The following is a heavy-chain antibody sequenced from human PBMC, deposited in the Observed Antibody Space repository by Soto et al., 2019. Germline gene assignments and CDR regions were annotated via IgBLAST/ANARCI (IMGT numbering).Heavy chain of an antibody. D-gene: IGHD2-15*01. J-gene: IGHJ3*02. CDR3: ARWEYCSGGSCYPDDAFDI. CDR2: ISSSSSYI. CDR1: GFTFSSYS. V-gene: IGHV3-21*01. Sequence: GGSLRLSCAASGFTFSSYSMNWVRQAPGKGLEWVSSISSSSSYIYYADSVKGRFTISRDNAKNSLYLQMNILRAEDTAVYYCARWEYCSGGSCYPDDAFDIWGQGTMVTVSS.